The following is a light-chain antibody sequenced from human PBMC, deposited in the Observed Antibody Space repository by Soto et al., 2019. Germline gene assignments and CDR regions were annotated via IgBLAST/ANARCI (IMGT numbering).Light chain of an antibody. CDR2: AST. CDR1: SSNIGAGFD. CDR3: QSYDTGLTGHVL. V-gene: IGLV1-40*01. J-gene: IGLJ2*01. Sequence: QSVLTRPPSVSGAPGQRVTSSCSGNSSNIGAGFDVHWYQQLPGAAPKLLIYASTNRPSGVPDRFSGSKSDTSASLAIPGLQIDDEADYYCQSYDTGLTGHVLFGGGTQLTVL.